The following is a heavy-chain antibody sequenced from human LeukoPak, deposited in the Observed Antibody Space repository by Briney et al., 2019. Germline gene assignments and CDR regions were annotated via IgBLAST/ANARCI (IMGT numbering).Heavy chain of an antibody. J-gene: IGHJ4*02. V-gene: IGHV3-23*01. D-gene: IGHD1-26*01. CDR1: GFTFSSCA. CDR3: AKRGATPSGGYYFDY. Sequence: GGSLRLSCAASGFTFSSCAMSWVRQAPGKGLEWVSAISGSGGSTYYADSVKGRFTISRDNSKNTLYLQMNSLRAEDTAVYYCAKRGATPSGGYYFDYWGQGTLVTVSS. CDR2: ISGSGGST.